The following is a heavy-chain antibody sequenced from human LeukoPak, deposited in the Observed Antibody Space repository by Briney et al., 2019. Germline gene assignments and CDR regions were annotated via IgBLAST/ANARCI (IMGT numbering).Heavy chain of an antibody. D-gene: IGHD1-14*01. CDR3: ATLPLPGLAY. CDR2: ISRGGSTI. Sequence: GGSLRLSCAASGFTFSNYGMHWVRQAPGKGLEWVSYISRGGSTIYYADSVKGRFTISRDNAKNSLYLLMSSLRAEDTAVYYCATLPLPGLAYWGQGTLVTVSS. CDR1: GFTFSNYG. V-gene: IGHV3-48*03. J-gene: IGHJ4*02.